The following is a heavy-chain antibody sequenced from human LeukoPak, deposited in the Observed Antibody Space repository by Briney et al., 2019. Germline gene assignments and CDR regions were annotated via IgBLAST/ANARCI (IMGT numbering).Heavy chain of an antibody. V-gene: IGHV3-30*02. D-gene: IGHD4-11*01. CDR1: GFTFSSYG. Sequence: GGSLRLSCAASGFTFSSYGMHWVRQAPGKGLEWVAFIRYDGSNKYYADSVKGRFTISRDNSKNTLYLQMNSLRAEDTAVYYCAKDGATVTTSSFDYWGQGTLVTVSS. CDR3: AKDGATVTTSSFDY. J-gene: IGHJ4*02. CDR2: IRYDGSNK.